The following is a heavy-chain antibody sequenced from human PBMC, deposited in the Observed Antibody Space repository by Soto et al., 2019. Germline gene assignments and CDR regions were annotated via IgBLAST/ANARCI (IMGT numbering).Heavy chain of an antibody. CDR1: GGTFSSYA. J-gene: IGHJ5*02. D-gene: IGHD6-13*01. CDR2: IIPIFGTA. CDR3: ARGKYSSSWYEGGWFDP. V-gene: IGHV1-69*01. Sequence: QVQLVQSGAEVKKPGSSVKVSCKASGGTFSSYAISWVRQAPGQGLEWMGGIIPIFGTANYAQKFQGRVPITADESQSTAYMELSSLRSEDTAVYYCARGKYSSSWYEGGWFDPWGQGTLVTVSS.